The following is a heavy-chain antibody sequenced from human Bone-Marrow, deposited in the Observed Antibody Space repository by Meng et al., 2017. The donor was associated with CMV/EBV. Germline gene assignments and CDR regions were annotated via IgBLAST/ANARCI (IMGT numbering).Heavy chain of an antibody. CDR3: ARAADYSYNWFNP. CDR1: GFTFSSYW. Sequence: GESLKISCAASGFTFSSYWMHWVRQAPGKGQVWVSGINSAGSTTDYADSVKGRFTISRDNAKNTLYLQMNSLRVEDTAVYYCARAADYSYNWFNPWGQGTLVTVSS. J-gene: IGHJ5*02. D-gene: IGHD3-16*01. V-gene: IGHV3-74*01. CDR2: INSAGSTT.